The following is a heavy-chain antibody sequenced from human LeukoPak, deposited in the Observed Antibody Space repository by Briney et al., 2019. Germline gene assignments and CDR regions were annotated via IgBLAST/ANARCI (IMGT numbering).Heavy chain of an antibody. CDR3: AREPYCSGGSCYHAFDI. D-gene: IGHD2-15*01. CDR1: GFTVSSNY. V-gene: IGHV3-53*01. J-gene: IGHJ3*02. CDR2: IYSGGST. Sequence: GGSLRLSCAASGFTVSSNYMNWVRQAPGKGLEWVSVIYSGGSTNYADSMKGRFTISRDNSKNTVYLQMNSLRAEDTAVYYCAREPYCSGGSCYHAFDIWGQGTMVTVSS.